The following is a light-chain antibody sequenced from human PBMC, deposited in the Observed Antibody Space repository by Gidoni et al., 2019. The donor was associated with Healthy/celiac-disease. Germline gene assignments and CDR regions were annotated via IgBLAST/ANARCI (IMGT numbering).Light chain of an antibody. CDR2: AAP. V-gene: IGKV1-33*01. Sequence: DIQMTQSPSSLSASVGERVTITCQASQGISNYLNWYQQKPGKAPKLLIYAAPNLETGVPSRFSGSGSGTDFTFTISSLQPEDIATYYCQQYDNLPLTFGGGTKVEIK. J-gene: IGKJ4*01. CDR1: QGISNY. CDR3: QQYDNLPLT.